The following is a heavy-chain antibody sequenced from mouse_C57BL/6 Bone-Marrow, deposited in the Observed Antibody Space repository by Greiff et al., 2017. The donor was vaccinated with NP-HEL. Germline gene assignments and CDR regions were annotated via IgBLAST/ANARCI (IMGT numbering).Heavy chain of an antibody. CDR1: GFNIKDYY. J-gene: IGHJ4*01. V-gene: IGHV14-1*01. D-gene: IGHD1-1*01. Sequence: EVQLQQSGAELVRPGASVKLSCTASGFNIKDYYMHWVKQRPEQGLEWIGRIDPEDGDTEYAPKFQGKATMTADTSSNTAYLQLSSLTSEDTAVYYCTTITTVVDYAMDYWGQGTSVTVSS. CDR2: IDPEDGDT. CDR3: TTITTVVDYAMDY.